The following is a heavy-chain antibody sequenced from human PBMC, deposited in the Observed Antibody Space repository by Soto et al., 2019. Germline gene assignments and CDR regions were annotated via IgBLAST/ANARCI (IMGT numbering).Heavy chain of an antibody. J-gene: IGHJ6*02. CDR3: ARDSGRINYYGSGSYPDYYYYGMDV. V-gene: IGHV1-18*01. Sequence: ASVKVSCKASGYTFTSYGISWVLQAPGQGLAWMGWISAYNGNTNYAQKLQGRVTMTTDTSTSTAYMELRSLRSDDTAVYYCARDSGRINYYGSGSYPDYYYYGMDVWGQGTTVTVSS. CDR2: ISAYNGNT. CDR1: GYTFTSYG. D-gene: IGHD3-10*01.